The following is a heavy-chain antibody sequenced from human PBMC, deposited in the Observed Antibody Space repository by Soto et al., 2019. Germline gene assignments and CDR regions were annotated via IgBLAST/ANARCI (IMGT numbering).Heavy chain of an antibody. D-gene: IGHD2-15*01. CDR2: ISSSGTTI. CDR1: GFTFRDYE. J-gene: IGHJ3*01. Sequence: PGGSLRLSCAASGFTFRDYEMHWVRQAPGKGLQWVSYISSSGTTIYYSESVKVRFTISRDTAKNSLYLQLSGLRADDTAVYYCARRIWDPAVVAVATRGPFDVCGQGPMVTVSS. V-gene: IGHV3-48*03. CDR3: ARRIWDPAVVAVATRGPFDV.